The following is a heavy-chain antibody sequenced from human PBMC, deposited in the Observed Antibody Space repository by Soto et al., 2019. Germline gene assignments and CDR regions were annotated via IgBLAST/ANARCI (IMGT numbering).Heavy chain of an antibody. Sequence: EVQLVESGGGVVQPGGSLRLSCAASGFTFSSYWMYWVRQSPGKGLVCISRVNSDGIRTTYAESVKGRFTISRDNAKNMVYLPMNSLRHEEKTVYDCARAFRGVVGNDCHSPFASGGQGALVTVSS. CDR3: ARAFRGVVGNDCHSPFAS. J-gene: IGHJ4*02. V-gene: IGHV3-74*01. D-gene: IGHD2-21*01. CDR2: VNSDGIRT. CDR1: GFTFSSYW.